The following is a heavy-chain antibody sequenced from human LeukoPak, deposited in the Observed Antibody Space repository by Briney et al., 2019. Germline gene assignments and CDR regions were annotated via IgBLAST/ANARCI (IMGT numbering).Heavy chain of an antibody. CDR2: IIPIFGTA. V-gene: IGHV1-69*05. J-gene: IGHJ4*02. CDR1: GGTFSSYA. Sequence: SVKVSCKASGGTFSSYAISWVRQAPGQGLEWMGGIIPIFGTANYAQKFQGRVTITTDASTTTAYMELSSLRSEDTAMYYCASRLMVEMSTYFDYWGQGTLVTVSS. CDR3: ASRLMVEMSTYFDY. D-gene: IGHD5-24*01.